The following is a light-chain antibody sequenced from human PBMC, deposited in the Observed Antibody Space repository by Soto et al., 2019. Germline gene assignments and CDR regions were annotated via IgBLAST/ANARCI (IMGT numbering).Light chain of an antibody. CDR3: SSYTTSNTLYV. V-gene: IGLV2-14*01. Sequence: QSVLTQPASVSGSPGQSITISCTGTSSDVGNYNYVSWYQQHPSKAPKLIIYDVSNRPSGVSNRFSGSKSGNTASLTISGLQAEDEADYYCSSYTTSNTLYVFGTGTKVTVL. J-gene: IGLJ1*01. CDR2: DVS. CDR1: SSDVGNYNY.